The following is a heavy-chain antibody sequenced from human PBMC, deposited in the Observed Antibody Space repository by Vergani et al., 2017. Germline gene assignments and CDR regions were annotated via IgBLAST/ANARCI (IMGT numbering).Heavy chain of an antibody. V-gene: IGHV1-69*12. CDR2: IIPIFGTA. CDR1: GGTFSSYA. CDR3: ARVIPPGPKWAYYDYYYMDV. D-gene: IGHD1-26*01. Sequence: QVQLVQSGAEVKKPGSSVKVSCKASGGTFSSYAISWVRQAPGQGLEWMGGIIPIFGTAHYAQKFQGRVTITADESTSTAYMELRSLRSGDTAVYYCARVIPPGPKWAYYDYYYMDVWGKGTTVTVSS. J-gene: IGHJ6*03.